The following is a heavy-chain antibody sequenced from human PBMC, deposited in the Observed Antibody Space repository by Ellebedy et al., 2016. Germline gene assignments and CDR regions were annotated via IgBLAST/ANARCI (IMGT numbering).Heavy chain of an antibody. Sequence: SETLSLTXAVHGGSFSGYYWSWIRQPPGKGLEWIGYIYYRGSTNYNPSLKSRVTISLETSKNQFSLNLNSVTAADTAVYYCAREGTSSSENWFDPWGQGILVTVSS. CDR3: AREGTSSSENWFDP. J-gene: IGHJ5*02. CDR1: GGSFSGYY. CDR2: IYYRGST. D-gene: IGHD6-13*01. V-gene: IGHV4-59*01.